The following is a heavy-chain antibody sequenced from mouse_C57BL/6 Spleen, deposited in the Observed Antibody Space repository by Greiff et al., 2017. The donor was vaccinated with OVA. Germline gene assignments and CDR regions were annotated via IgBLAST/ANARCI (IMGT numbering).Heavy chain of an antibody. J-gene: IGHJ3*01. CDR1: GFNIKDYY. V-gene: IGHV14-1*01. CDR2: IDPEDGDT. Sequence: VQLQQSGAELVRPGASVKLSCTASGFNIKDYYMHWVKQRPEQGLEWIGRIDPEDGDTEYAPKFQGKATMTADTSSNTASLQLSSLTSEDTAVYYCTSYYYGSTWFAYWGQGTLVTVSA. CDR3: TSYYYGSTWFAY. D-gene: IGHD1-1*01.